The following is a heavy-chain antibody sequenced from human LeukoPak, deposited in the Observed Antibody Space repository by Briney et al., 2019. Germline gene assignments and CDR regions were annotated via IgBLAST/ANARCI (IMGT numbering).Heavy chain of an antibody. V-gene: IGHV4-59*01. CDR3: ARRGSFDI. J-gene: IGHJ3*02. Sequence: SETLSLTCTVSGASISNYYWSWIRQPPGKGLEWIGYIYYSGSTNYNPSLKSRVTISVDTSKNQFSPKLSSVTAADTAVYYCARRGSFDIWGQGTMVTVSS. CDR1: GASISNYY. CDR2: IYYSGST.